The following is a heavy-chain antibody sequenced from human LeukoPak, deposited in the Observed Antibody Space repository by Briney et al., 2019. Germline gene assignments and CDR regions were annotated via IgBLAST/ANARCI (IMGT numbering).Heavy chain of an antibody. CDR2: ISRSSSYI. CDR1: GFTFSSYS. Sequence: GGSLRLSCAASGFTFSSYSMNWVRQAPGKGLEWVSSISRSSSYIYYADSVKGRFTISRDNAKNSLYLQMNSLRAEDTAVYYCAREYCSGGSCYSFGDYFDYWGQGTLVTVSS. CDR3: AREYCSGGSCYSFGDYFDY. V-gene: IGHV3-21*01. D-gene: IGHD2-15*01. J-gene: IGHJ4*02.